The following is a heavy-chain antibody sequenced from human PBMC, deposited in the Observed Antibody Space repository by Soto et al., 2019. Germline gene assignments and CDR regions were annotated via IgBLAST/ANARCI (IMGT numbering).Heavy chain of an antibody. D-gene: IGHD6-19*01. Sequence: PSETLSLTCTVSGAALISGGYFYTCVRQPPWNGLEWLGYIYYSGGTNYNPSLKSRVTISLDKSKSQFSLRLISVTAADTAVYYCTREQSDDNYFDPWGQGTLVTVSS. CDR1: GAALISGGYF. J-gene: IGHJ5*02. CDR3: TREQSDDNYFDP. CDR2: IYYSGGT. V-gene: IGHV4-61*08.